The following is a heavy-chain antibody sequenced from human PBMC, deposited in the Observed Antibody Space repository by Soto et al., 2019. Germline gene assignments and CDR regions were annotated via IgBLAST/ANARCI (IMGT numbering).Heavy chain of an antibody. Sequence: GVSLRLSCAASGFTFSSYWMSWVRQAPGKGLEWVANIKQDGSEKYYVDSVKGRFTISRDNAKNSLYLQMNSLRAEDTAVYYCARAVANYGILTGYSYTFDYWGQGTLVTVSS. CDR1: GFTFSSYW. CDR3: ARAVANYGILTGYSYTFDY. V-gene: IGHV3-7*01. J-gene: IGHJ4*02. D-gene: IGHD3-9*01. CDR2: IKQDGSEK.